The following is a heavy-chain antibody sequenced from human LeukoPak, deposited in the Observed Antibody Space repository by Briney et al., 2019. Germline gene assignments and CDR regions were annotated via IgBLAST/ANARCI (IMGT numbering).Heavy chain of an antibody. CDR1: GFTFSNYW. CDR3: AREESTG. D-gene: IGHD3-9*01. J-gene: IGHJ4*02. CDR2: IKKDGSEK. V-gene: IGHV3-7*01. Sequence: GGSLRLSCAASGFTFSNYWMTLVRQAPGKGLEWVANIKKDGSEKNYVDSVKGRFTISRDNANNSLYLQMNSLRAEDTAVYYCAREESTGWGQGTLVTVSS.